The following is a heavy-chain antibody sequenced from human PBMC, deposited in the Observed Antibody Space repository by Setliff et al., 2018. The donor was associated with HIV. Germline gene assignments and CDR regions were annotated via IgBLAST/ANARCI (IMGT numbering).Heavy chain of an antibody. CDR1: GGSISSGSFY. J-gene: IGHJ6*03. V-gene: IGHV4-39*01. CDR2: IAYSGNT. Sequence: SETLSLTCTVSGGSISSGSFYWGWIRQPPGKGLEGIGRIAYSGNTYYNPSLKSRVTISVDTSKNQFSLKLRSVTAADTAVYYCARQGTYTHDMDVWGKGTTVTVSS. CDR3: ARQGTYTHDMDV. D-gene: IGHD3-16*01.